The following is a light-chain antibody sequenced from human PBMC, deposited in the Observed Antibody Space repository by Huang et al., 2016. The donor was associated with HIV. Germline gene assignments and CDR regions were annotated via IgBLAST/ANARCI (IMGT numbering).Light chain of an antibody. J-gene: IGKJ2*03. Sequence: EIVLTQSPATLSVSPGQRVTLSCRASQSVSNKVAWYQQKPGQAPRLLIYDASKRAINTPARFSGSGSGTEFTLTINSLQSEDFAVYHCQQYNNWPRESFGQGTKLEIK. CDR1: QSVSNK. CDR3: QQYNNWPRES. V-gene: IGKV3-15*01. CDR2: DAS.